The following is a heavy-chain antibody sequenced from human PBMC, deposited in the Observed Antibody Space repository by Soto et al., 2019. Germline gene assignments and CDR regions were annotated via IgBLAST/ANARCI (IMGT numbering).Heavy chain of an antibody. D-gene: IGHD6-19*01. CDR1: GGSISSSSCH. CDR2: INHSGVT. CDR3: ARFSGSYYYAMDV. V-gene: IGHV4-39*07. Sequence: SETLSLTCTVSGGSISSSSCHWGWIRQPPGKGLEWIGEINHSGVTNYKPSLKRRVTISVDTSKNQFSLQLKSVTAADTALYYCARFSGSYYYAMDVWGQGSTVTVSS. J-gene: IGHJ6*02.